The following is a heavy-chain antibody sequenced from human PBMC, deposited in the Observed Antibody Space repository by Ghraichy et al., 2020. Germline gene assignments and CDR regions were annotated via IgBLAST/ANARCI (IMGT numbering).Heavy chain of an antibody. Sequence: SETLSLTCTVSNGSISSNWWGWIRQSPGKGFEWIGYVSSGGTTNYNPSLKSRVTISEDTPKNHFSLKMTSMTAADTAVYHCARRHSWSRFDYWGQGTLVTVSS. CDR2: VSSGGTT. CDR1: NGSISSNW. CDR3: ARRHSWSRFDY. V-gene: IGHV4-59*12. D-gene: IGHD1-26*01. J-gene: IGHJ4*02.